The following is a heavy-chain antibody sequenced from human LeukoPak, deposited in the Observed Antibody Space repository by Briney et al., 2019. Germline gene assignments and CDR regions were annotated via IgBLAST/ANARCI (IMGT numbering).Heavy chain of an antibody. Sequence: PETLSLTCAVYGGSFSVYYWSWIRQPPGKGLEWIGEINHSGSTNYNPSLKSRVTISVDTSKNQFSLRLSSVTAADTAVYYCARGPNGPLNWFDPWGQGTLVTVSS. V-gene: IGHV4-34*01. J-gene: IGHJ5*02. CDR3: ARGPNGPLNWFDP. CDR1: GGSFSVYY. CDR2: INHSGST.